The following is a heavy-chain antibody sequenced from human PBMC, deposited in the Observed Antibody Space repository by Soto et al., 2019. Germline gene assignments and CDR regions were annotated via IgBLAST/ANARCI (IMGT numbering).Heavy chain of an antibody. CDR2: IFHSGST. Sequence: SETLSLTCTVSGGGSFSSYYWSWLRQPPGKGLEWLGYIFHSGSTNYNPSLKSRVAISIDTSRNQFSLKLSSVTAADTAVYYCARVGWLQFRAFDIWGQGTMVTV. D-gene: IGHD5-12*01. CDR3: ARVGWLQFRAFDI. V-gene: IGHV4-59*01. CDR1: GGGSFSSYY. J-gene: IGHJ3*02.